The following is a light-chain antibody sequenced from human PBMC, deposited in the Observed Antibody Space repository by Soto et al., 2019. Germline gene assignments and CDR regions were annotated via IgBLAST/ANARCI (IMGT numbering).Light chain of an antibody. Sequence: EIVLTQSPATLSLSPGERATLSGRASQSVSSYLAWYQQKPGQAPRLLIYDASNRATGIPARFSGSGSGTDFTLTTSSLEPEDFAVYYCQQRSNWPLWTFGQGTKVEIK. J-gene: IGKJ1*01. CDR1: QSVSSY. V-gene: IGKV3-11*01. CDR2: DAS. CDR3: QQRSNWPLWT.